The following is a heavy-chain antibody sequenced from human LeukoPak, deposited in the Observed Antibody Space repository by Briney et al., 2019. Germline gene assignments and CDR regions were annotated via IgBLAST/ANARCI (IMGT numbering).Heavy chain of an antibody. D-gene: IGHD4-23*01. CDR3: AKISPLDYGGKPWALDI. CDR1: GFTFRSYA. J-gene: IGHJ3*02. Sequence: PGGSLRLSCAASGFTFRSYAMSWVRQTPGKGLEWVSGIGPSGGGTYYADSVKGRFTISRDNSRNTLYLQMSSLRAEDTAAYYCAKISPLDYGGKPWALDIWGQGTMVTVSS. CDR2: IGPSGGGT. V-gene: IGHV3-23*01.